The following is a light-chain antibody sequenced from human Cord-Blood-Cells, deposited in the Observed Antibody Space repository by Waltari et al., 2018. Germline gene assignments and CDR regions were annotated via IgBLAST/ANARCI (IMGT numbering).Light chain of an antibody. J-gene: IGKJ2*01. CDR3: MQALQTPYT. CDR2: LGS. CDR1: QSLLHSNGYNY. Sequence: DIVMTQSTLSLPVTPGEPASISCTSSQSLLHSNGYNYLDWYLQKPGQSPQLLIYLGSNRASGVPDRFSGNGSGTDFTLKISRVEAEDVGVYYCMQALQTPYTFGQGTKLEIK. V-gene: IGKV2-28*01.